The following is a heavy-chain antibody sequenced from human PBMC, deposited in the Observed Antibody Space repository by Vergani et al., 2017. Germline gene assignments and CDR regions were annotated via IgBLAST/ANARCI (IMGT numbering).Heavy chain of an antibody. J-gene: IGHJ6*03. D-gene: IGHD3-10*01. V-gene: IGHV3-48*01. CDR3: ARVQNGGYMDV. Sequence: EVQLVESGGNLVQPGGSLRLSCAASGFTFSSYSMNWVRQAPGKGLEWVSYISPSSTTIYYADSVKGRFTISRDNVKNSLYLQMNSLRAEDTAVYYCARVQNGGYMDVWGNGTTVTVSS. CDR1: GFTFSSYS. CDR2: ISPSSTTI.